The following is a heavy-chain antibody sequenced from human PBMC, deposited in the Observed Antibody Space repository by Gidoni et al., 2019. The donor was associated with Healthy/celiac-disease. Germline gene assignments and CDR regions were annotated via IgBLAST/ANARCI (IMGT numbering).Heavy chain of an antibody. Sequence: EVQLLESGGGLVQPGGSLRLSCAASGFTCSSYAMTWVRQAPGKGVEWVSAISGSGGSTYYADSVKGRFTISRDNSKNTLYLQMNSLRAEDTAVYYCAKAEEYYDILTGYAPSWYFDLWGRGTLVTVFS. D-gene: IGHD3-9*01. CDR1: GFTCSSYA. CDR2: ISGSGGST. CDR3: AKAEEYYDILTGYAPSWYFDL. J-gene: IGHJ2*01. V-gene: IGHV3-23*01.